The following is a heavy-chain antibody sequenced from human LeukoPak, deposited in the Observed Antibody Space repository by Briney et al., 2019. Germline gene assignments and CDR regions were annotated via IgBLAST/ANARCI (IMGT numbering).Heavy chain of an antibody. CDR3: ARDGERGYYFDY. D-gene: IGHD1-26*01. J-gene: IGHJ4*02. CDR2: ISSSSSYI. Sequence: VSSISSSSSYIYYADSVKGRFTISRDNAKNSLYLQMNSLRAEDTAVYYCARDGERGYYFDYWGQGTLVTVSS. V-gene: IGHV3-21*01.